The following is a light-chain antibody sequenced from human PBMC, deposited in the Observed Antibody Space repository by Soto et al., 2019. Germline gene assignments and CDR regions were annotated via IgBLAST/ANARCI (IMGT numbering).Light chain of an antibody. V-gene: IGLV1-44*01. CDR2: TNN. CDR1: RSNIGSNT. Sequence: QSVLTQPPSASGTPGQRFTISCSGSRSNIGSNTVHWYKQLPGTTPKLLIHTNNQRPSGVPDRFSGSKSGTSASLAISGLQSADEADYYCATWDDSLNAYVFGSGTKVTVL. J-gene: IGLJ1*01. CDR3: ATWDDSLNAYV.